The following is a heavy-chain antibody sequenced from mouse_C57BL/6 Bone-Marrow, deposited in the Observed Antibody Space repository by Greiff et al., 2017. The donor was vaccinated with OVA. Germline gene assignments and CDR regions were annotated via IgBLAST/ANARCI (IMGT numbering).Heavy chain of an antibody. CDR2: IWSGGST. D-gene: IGHD2-5*01. CDR1: GFSLTSYG. V-gene: IGHV2-2*01. CDR3: ARIYSNYGYYAMDY. Sequence: VQLVESGPGLVQPSQSLSITCTVSGFSLTSYGVHWVRQSPGKGLEWLGVIWSGGSTDYNAAFISRLSISKDNSKSQVFFKMNSLQADDTAIYYCARIYSNYGYYAMDYWGQGTSVTVSS. J-gene: IGHJ4*01.